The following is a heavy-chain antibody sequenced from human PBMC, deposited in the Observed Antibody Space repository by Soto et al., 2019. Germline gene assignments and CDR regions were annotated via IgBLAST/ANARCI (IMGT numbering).Heavy chain of an antibody. D-gene: IGHD2-8*01. CDR2: ISPNNGQT. J-gene: IGHJ4*02. CDR3: ASEINGVGDY. V-gene: IGHV1-18*01. Sequence: QVELVQSGGEVKKPGASVKVSCKASGYTLSSYGIDWVRQAPGQGLEWMGWISPNNGQTNYAQKFADRVTLTTDTTTTIAYMELTSLRSDDTAVYYSASEINGVGDYWGQGTLVTVSS. CDR1: GYTLSSYG.